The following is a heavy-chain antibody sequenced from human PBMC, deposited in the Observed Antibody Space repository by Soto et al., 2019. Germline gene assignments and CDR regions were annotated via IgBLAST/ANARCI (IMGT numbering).Heavy chain of an antibody. CDR3: ARGDAGYYYDSSGYQTGVYYYGMDV. J-gene: IGHJ6*02. CDR1: GYTFTSYG. V-gene: IGHV1-18*01. D-gene: IGHD3-22*01. CDR2: ISAYNGNT. Sequence: ASVKVSCKASGYTFTSYGISWVRQAPGQGLEWMGWISAYNGNTNYAQKLQGRVTMTTDTSTSTAYMELRSLRSDDTAVYYCARGDAGYYYDSSGYQTGVYYYGMDVWGQGTTVTVSS.